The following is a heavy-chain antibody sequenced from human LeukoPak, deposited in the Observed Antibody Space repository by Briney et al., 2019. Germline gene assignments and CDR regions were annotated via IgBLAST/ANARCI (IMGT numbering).Heavy chain of an antibody. J-gene: IGHJ4*02. Sequence: SETLSLTCTVSGGSISSSSYYWGWIRQPPGKGLEWIGSIFYSGSTYYNPSLKSRVTISVDTSKNQFSLKLSSVTAADTAVYYCARTGMTTVTNSDYWGQGTLVTVSS. D-gene: IGHD4-17*01. CDR3: ARTGMTTVTNSDY. V-gene: IGHV4-39*01. CDR2: IFYSGST. CDR1: GGSISSSSYY.